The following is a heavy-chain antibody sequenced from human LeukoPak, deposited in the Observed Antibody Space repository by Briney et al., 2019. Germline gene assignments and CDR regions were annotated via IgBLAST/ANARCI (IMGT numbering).Heavy chain of an antibody. CDR2: IKSDGRT. Sequence: GGSLRLSCAAAGFTFSNYWMHWVRQAPGKGLVWVSSIKSDGRTNYADSVKGRFTISRDNAKNTVSLQMNSLRAEDTGVYYCARAPSEIGGYYPEYFRHWGQGTLVTVSS. CDR3: ARAPSEIGGYYPEYFRH. J-gene: IGHJ1*01. D-gene: IGHD3-22*01. CDR1: GFTFSNYW. V-gene: IGHV3-74*01.